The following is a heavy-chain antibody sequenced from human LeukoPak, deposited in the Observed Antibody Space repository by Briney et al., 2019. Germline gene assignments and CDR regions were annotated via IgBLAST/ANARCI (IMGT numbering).Heavy chain of an antibody. CDR1: GFTFSSYG. CDR3: AKDLES. J-gene: IGHJ4*02. Sequence: PGGSLRLSCAASGFTFSSYGMRWVRQAPGKGLEWVAVIWYDGSNKYYADSVKGRFTISRDNYNNTLYLQMNSLRAEDTAVYYCAKDLESWGQGTLVTVSS. CDR2: IWYDGSNK. V-gene: IGHV3-33*06.